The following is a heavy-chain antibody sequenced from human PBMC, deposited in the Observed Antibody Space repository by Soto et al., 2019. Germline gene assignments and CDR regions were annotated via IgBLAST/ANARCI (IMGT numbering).Heavy chain of an antibody. D-gene: IGHD4-17*01. J-gene: IGHJ4*02. CDR1: GGSISSGDYY. V-gene: IGHV4-30-4*01. CDR2: IYYSGST. Sequence: QVQLQESGPGLVKPSQTLSLTCTVSGGSISSGDYYWSWIRQPPGKGLEWIGYIYYSGSTYYNPSLKSRVTISADASKNQFALKLSSVTAADTAAYYCGTGGAGYGDYSLGYWGQGTLVTVSS. CDR3: GTGGAGYGDYSLGY.